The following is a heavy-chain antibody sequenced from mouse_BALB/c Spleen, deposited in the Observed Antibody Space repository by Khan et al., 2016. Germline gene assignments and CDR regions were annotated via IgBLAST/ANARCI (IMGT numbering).Heavy chain of an antibody. CDR2: ISHSGST. V-gene: IGHV3-8*02. J-gene: IGHJ4*01. CDR1: GDSITSGY. D-gene: IGHD1-1*01. CDR3: ARDEGSTDGGGRDY. Sequence: EVQLQESGPSLVKLSQTLTLTCSVTGDSITSGYWNWIRQFPGNKLEYMGYISHSGSTYYNPSLKSRISITRDTSKNQYYLQLNSVTTEDTATYYCARDEGSTDGGGRDYWGQGTSVTVSS.